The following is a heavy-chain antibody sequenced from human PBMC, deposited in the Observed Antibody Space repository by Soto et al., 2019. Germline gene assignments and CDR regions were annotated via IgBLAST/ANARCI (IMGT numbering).Heavy chain of an antibody. CDR1: GGSISSGAYY. V-gene: IGHV4-30-4*01. CDR3: ARDNYGDTYYFDY. J-gene: IGHJ4*02. Sequence: QVQLQESGPGLVKPSQTLSLTCTVSGGSISSGAYYWSWVRQPPGKGLEWIGYIYYSGSTYYNPSLTSRVTISVATSKNQFSLKLSSVTATDTAVYYCARDNYGDTYYFDYWGQGTLVTVSS. D-gene: IGHD4-17*01. CDR2: IYYSGST.